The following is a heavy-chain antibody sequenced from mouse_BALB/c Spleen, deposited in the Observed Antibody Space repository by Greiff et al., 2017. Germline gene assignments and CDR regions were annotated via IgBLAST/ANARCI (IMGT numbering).Heavy chain of an antibody. Sequence: EVKLVESGGGLVQPKGSLKLSCAASGFTFNTYAMNWVRQAPGKGLEWVARIRSKSNNYATYYADSVKDRFTISRDDSQSMLYLQMNNLKTEDTAMYYCVRRSTMSTGGYYYAMDYWGQGTSVTVSS. CDR3: VRRSTMSTGGYYYAMDY. CDR1: GFTFNTYA. CDR2: IRSKSNNYAT. J-gene: IGHJ4*01. D-gene: IGHD2-4*01. V-gene: IGHV10-1*02.